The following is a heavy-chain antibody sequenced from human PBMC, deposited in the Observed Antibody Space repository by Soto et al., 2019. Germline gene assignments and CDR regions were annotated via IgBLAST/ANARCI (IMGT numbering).Heavy chain of an antibody. D-gene: IGHD2-21*01. J-gene: IGHJ6*03. CDR2: VHRSGSA. Sequence: SETLCLTCAVSSGSISSGYWWTWVRQPPGKGLEWLAEVHRSGSAHYNPSLESRLTILVDQSRDQFSLELRSVTAADTAVYYCARCGAYSMDFWGKGASVTVSS. V-gene: IGHV4-4*02. CDR3: ARCGAYSMDF. CDR1: SGSISSGYW.